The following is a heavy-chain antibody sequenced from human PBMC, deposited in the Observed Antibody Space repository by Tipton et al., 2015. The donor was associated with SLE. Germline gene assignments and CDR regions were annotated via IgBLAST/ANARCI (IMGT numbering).Heavy chain of an antibody. CDR1: GGSISSGSYY. D-gene: IGHD2-15*01. CDR2: IYTSGST. V-gene: IGHV4-61*02. J-gene: IGHJ6*03. CDR3: ARMFIGYYMDV. Sequence: TLSLTCTVSGGSISSGSYYWSWIRQPAGKGLEWIGRIYTSGSTNYNPPLKSRITISEDTSKTLFSRKLSSVTAADTAVYYCARMFIGYYMDVWGKGATVTVSS.